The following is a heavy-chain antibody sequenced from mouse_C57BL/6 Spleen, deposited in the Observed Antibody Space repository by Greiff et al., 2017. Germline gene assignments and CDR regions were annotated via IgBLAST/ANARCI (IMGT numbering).Heavy chain of an antibody. CDR1: GYTFTSYW. Sequence: QVQLQQPGAELVKPGASVQLSCKASGYTFTSYWMQWVKQRPGQGLEWIGEIDPSDSYTNYNQKFKGKATLTVDTSSSTAYMQLSSLTSEDSAVYYCTRMGAWYFDVWGTGTTVTVSS. CDR3: TRMGAWYFDV. V-gene: IGHV1-50*01. J-gene: IGHJ1*03. CDR2: IDPSDSYT.